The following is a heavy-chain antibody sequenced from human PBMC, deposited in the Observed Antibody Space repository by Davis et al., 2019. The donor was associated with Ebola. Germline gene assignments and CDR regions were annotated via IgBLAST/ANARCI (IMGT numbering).Heavy chain of an antibody. D-gene: IGHD2/OR15-2a*01. CDR1: GFTFRNHA. Sequence: PGGSLRLSCAVSGFTFRNHAMAWVRQAPGKGLEWVPAIHCNGAGTFYADSVKGRFTISRDNSKNPLYLDMNTVRAEDTAIYYCAKDFTTSTWGQGTLVTVSS. V-gene: IGHV3-23*01. CDR2: IHCNGAGT. J-gene: IGHJ5*02. CDR3: AKDFTTST.